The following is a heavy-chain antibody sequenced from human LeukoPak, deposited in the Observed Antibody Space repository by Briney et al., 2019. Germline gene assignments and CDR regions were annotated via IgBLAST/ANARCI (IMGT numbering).Heavy chain of an antibody. J-gene: IGHJ6*02. CDR1: GYSFTSYW. CDR3: ARHAPYGSGSSLYYYYYGMDV. V-gene: IGHV5-51*01. D-gene: IGHD3-10*01. CDR2: IYPGDSDT. Sequence: GESLKISCKGSGYSFTSYWIGWVRQMPGKGLEWMGIIYPGDSDTRYSPSFQSQVTISADKSISTAYLQWSSLKASDTATYYCARHAPYGSGSSLYYYYYGMDVWGQGTMVTVSS.